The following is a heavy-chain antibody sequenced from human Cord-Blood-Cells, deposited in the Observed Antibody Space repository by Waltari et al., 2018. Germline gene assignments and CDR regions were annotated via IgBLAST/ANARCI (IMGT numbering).Heavy chain of an antibody. CDR3: ASINGGDAFDI. J-gene: IGHJ3*02. V-gene: IGHV4-59*01. CDR2: IYYSGST. D-gene: IGHD2-8*01. Sequence: QVQLQESGPGLVKPSETLSLTCTVSGGSISSYYWSWIRQPPGKGLEWIGYIYYSGSTNYNPSLKSRVTISVDTSKNQFSLKLSSVTAADTAVYYCASINGGDAFDIWGQGTMVTVSS. CDR1: GGSISSYY.